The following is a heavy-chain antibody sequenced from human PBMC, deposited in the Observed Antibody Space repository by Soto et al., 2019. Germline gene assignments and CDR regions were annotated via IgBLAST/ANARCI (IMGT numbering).Heavy chain of an antibody. CDR3: SRNLFWSTSGPDWWCCDL. J-gene: IGHJ2*01. V-gene: IGHV3-23*01. D-gene: IGHD6-19*01. Sequence: EVQLLESGGGLVKPGGSLRLSCVGSGFTFINYAMNWVRQTPGKGLEWVSTISGGGDRTFDADTVKGRFTISSDNSKNNVNLHMSSRRGADTAVDYCSRNLFWSTSGPDWWCCDLWGLCTVVPVSS. CDR1: GFTFINYA. CDR2: ISGGGDRT.